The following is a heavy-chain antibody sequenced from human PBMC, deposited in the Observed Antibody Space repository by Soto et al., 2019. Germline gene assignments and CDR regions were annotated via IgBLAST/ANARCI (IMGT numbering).Heavy chain of an antibody. V-gene: IGHV1-18*01. CDR2: ISAYNGNT. CDR3: AAHSGSYVVHYYYYGMDV. D-gene: IGHD1-26*01. CDR1: GYTFTSYG. J-gene: IGHJ6*02. Sequence: ASVKVSCKASGYTFTSYGISWVRQAPGQGLEWMGWISAYNGNTNYAQKLQGRVTMTTDTSTSTAYMELRSLRSDDTAVYYCAAHSGSYVVHYYYYGMDVWGQGTTVTVSS.